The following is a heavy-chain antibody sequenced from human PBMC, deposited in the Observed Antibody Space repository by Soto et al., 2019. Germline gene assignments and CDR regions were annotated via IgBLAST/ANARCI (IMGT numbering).Heavy chain of an antibody. Sequence: QVQLVQSGAEVKKPGSSVKVSCKASGGTFSSYAISWVRQAPGQGLEWMGGIIPIFGTANYAQKFQGRVTITADESTSTAYMERSSLRSEDTAVYYCARADCSSTSCYRPGAFDIWGQGTMVTVSS. D-gene: IGHD2-2*02. V-gene: IGHV1-69*01. J-gene: IGHJ3*02. CDR1: GGTFSSYA. CDR3: ARADCSSTSCYRPGAFDI. CDR2: IIPIFGTA.